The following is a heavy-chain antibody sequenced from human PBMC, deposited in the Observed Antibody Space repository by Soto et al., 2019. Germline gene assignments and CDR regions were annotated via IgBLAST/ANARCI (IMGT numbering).Heavy chain of an antibody. CDR2: IIPILGIA. J-gene: IGHJ4*02. V-gene: IGHV1-69*08. CDR1: GGTFSSYT. CDR3: ARDPPLGYCSGGSCYSD. D-gene: IGHD2-15*01. Sequence: QVQLVQSGAEVKKPGSSVKVSCKASGGTFSSYTISWVRQAPGQGLEWMGRIIPILGIANYAQKFQGRVTITADNSTSAASMELSSLRSEDTAVYYCARDPPLGYCSGGSCYSDWGQGTLVTVSS.